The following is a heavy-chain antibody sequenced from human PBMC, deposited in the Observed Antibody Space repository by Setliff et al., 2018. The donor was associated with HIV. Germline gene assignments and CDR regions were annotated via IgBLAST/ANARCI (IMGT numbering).Heavy chain of an antibody. J-gene: IGHJ2*01. CDR1: GGSISGGVHY. Sequence: SETLSLTCTVSGGSISGGVHYWSWIRQHPGKGLEWIGYIHYSGSTYYNPSLKSQVTISVDTSKNRLSLKLSSVTAADAAVYYCARAAYSGTYLWEPATDLWGRGTLVTVSS. V-gene: IGHV4-31*01. CDR2: IHYSGST. D-gene: IGHD1-26*01. CDR3: ARAAYSGTYLWEPATDL.